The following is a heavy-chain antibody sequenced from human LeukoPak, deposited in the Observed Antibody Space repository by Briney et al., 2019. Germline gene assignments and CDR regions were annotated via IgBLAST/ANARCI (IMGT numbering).Heavy chain of an antibody. D-gene: IGHD4-11*01. V-gene: IGHV4-38-2*02. CDR1: GYSISSGYY. Sequence: SETLSLTCTVSGYSISSGYYWGWIRQPPGKGLEWIGSIYHSGSTYYNPSLKSRVTISVDTSKNQFSLKLSSVTAADTAVYYCARELQYRYYYYYMDVWGKGTAVTVSS. J-gene: IGHJ6*03. CDR2: IYHSGST. CDR3: ARELQYRYYYYYMDV.